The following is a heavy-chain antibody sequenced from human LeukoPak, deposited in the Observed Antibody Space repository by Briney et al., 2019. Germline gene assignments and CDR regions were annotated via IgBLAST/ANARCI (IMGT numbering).Heavy chain of an antibody. V-gene: IGHV3-74*01. D-gene: IGHD5-18*01. Sequence: PGGSLRPSLSPSGLTTSGDSTRSGPPGPRKRLLSGSGINGDASSTSYADSVKGRFTISRDNAKNTLYLQMNSLRAEDTGVYYCTRARGNSYGYFDQWGQGTLVTVSS. CDR3: TRARGNSYGYFDQ. CDR1: GLTTSGDS. J-gene: IGHJ4*02. CDR2: INGDASST.